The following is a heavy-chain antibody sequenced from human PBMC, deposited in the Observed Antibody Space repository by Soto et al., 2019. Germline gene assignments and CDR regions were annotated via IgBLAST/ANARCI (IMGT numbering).Heavy chain of an antibody. Sequence: SETLSLTCNVFPGSIYDYYWSWIRQTQGMRLEWIGFVYSGGSAMYNPSFKSRVIISLEPSKNQFSLTLTSLTAADAAMYYCASTSRATPGTGFDSWGQGALVTVSS. CDR1: PGSIYDYY. J-gene: IGHJ4*02. CDR2: VYSGGSA. V-gene: IGHV4-59*01. CDR3: ASTSRATPGTGFDS.